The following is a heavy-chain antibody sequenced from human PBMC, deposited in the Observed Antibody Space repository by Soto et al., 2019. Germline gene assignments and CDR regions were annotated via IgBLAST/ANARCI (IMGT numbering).Heavy chain of an antibody. J-gene: IGHJ3*01. V-gene: IGHV5-10-1*01. D-gene: IGHD6-13*01. CDR1: GYSFTSYW. CDR3: AGPFIAAAGMGV. CDR2: IVPSDSYT. Sequence: GESLKISCKGSGYSFTSYWISWVRQMPGKGLEWMGRIVPSDSYTNYSPSFQGHVTISAYKSISTAYLQWSSLKASDTAMYYCAGPFIAAAGMGVWGQGTMVTVSS.